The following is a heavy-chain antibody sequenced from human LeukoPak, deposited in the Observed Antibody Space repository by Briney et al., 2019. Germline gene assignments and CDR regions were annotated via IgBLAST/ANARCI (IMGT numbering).Heavy chain of an antibody. J-gene: IGHJ4*02. Sequence: PGGSLRLSCAASGFTFNNYGMHWVRQAPGKGLEWVSAISGSGGSTYYADSVKGRFTISRDNSKNTLYLQMNSLRAEDTAVYYCAKYHTMVRGVTPTYFDYWGQGTLVTVSS. CDR2: ISGSGGST. D-gene: IGHD3-10*01. V-gene: IGHV3-23*01. CDR3: AKYHTMVRGVTPTYFDY. CDR1: GFTFNNYG.